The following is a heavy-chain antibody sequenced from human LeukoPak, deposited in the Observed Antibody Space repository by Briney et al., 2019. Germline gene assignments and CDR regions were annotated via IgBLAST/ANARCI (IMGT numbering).Heavy chain of an antibody. V-gene: IGHV3-23*01. CDR3: ANYRKPQGLDY. D-gene: IGHD1-14*01. J-gene: IGHJ4*02. Sequence: GGSLRLSCAASEFTFSSHAMSWVRQAPGQGLEYVSTISSNGADTYYADPVKGRFTISRDNSKNTLYLQMTSLRVEETAVYYCANYRKPQGLDYWGQGTLVTVSS. CDR2: ISSNGADT. CDR1: EFTFSSHA.